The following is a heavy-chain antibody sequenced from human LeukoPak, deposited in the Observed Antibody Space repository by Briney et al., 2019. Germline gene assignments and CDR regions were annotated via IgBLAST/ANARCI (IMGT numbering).Heavy chain of an antibody. D-gene: IGHD6-13*01. CDR1: GGSFSGYY. CDR2: INRSGST. J-gene: IGHJ6*03. V-gene: IGHV4-34*01. CDR3: ARAPSGIVAAGPRRYYYYMVV. Sequence: SETLSLTCAVYGGSFSGYYWSWIRQPPGKGLEWIGEINRSGSTNYNPSLKSRVTISVDTSKNQFSLKLSSVTAADTAVYYCARAPSGIVAAGPRRYYYYMVVWGKGTTVTVSS.